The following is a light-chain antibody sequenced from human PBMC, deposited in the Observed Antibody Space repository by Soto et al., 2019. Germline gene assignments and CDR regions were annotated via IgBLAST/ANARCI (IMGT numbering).Light chain of an antibody. CDR3: CSYTRASNHYF. CDR1: SSDIGDYDY. CDR2: EVR. V-gene: IGLV2-14*01. J-gene: IGLJ1*01. Sequence: QSALTQPASVSGSPGQSITISCTGTSSDIGDYDYVSWYQQRPGRAPKLMIYEVRYRPSGVSNRFSGPKSGNTASLTISGLQAEDEADYYCCSYTRASNHYFFGSGTKLTVL.